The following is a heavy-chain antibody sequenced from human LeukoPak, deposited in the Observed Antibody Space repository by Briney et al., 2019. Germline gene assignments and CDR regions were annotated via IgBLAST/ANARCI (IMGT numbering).Heavy chain of an antibody. D-gene: IGHD6-6*01. CDR3: ARDSGGIAAREVKMGY. Sequence: ASVKVSCKASGYTFTSYYMHWVRQAPGQGLEWMGIINPSGGSTSYAQKFQGRVTMTRDTSTSTVYMELSSLRSEDTAVYYCARDSGGIAAREVKMGYWGQGTLVTVSS. CDR1: GYTFTSYY. V-gene: IGHV1-46*01. CDR2: INPSGGST. J-gene: IGHJ4*02.